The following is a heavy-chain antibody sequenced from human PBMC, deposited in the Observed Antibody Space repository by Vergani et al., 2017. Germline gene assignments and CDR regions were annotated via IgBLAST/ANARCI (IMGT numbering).Heavy chain of an antibody. D-gene: IGHD3-3*01. V-gene: IGHV4-4*07. CDR1: GGSLSSYY. J-gene: IGHJ2*01. Sequence: QVQLPESGPGLVKPSETLSLTCTVSGGSLSSYYWSWIRQPAGKGLGWIGRIYTSGSTNYNPSLKSRVTMSVDTSKNQFPLKLSSVTAADTAVDYCARGAVTILAFDLWGRGTLVTVSS. CDR3: ARGAVTILAFDL. CDR2: IYTSGST.